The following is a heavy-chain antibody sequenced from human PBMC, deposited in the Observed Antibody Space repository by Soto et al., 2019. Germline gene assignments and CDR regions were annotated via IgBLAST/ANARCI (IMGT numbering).Heavy chain of an antibody. V-gene: IGHV3-23*01. CDR1: GITLRTNG. CDR3: AGHGGSSY. J-gene: IGHJ4*02. Sequence: GGSLRLSCAASGITLRTNGMSWVRQAPGKGLDCVSSMIASGGTYYADSVKGRFTISRDNSKNTLYLQMHSLRADDTAVYYRAGHGGSSYLGQGTLVTVSS. D-gene: IGHD1-26*01. CDR2: MIASGGT.